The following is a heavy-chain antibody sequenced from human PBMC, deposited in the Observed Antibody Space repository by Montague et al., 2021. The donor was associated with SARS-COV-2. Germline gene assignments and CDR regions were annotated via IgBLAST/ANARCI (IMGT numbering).Heavy chain of an antibody. CDR3: ARVTAGIVAYDY. J-gene: IGHJ4*02. CDR2: LDWDDDK. D-gene: IGHD5-12*01. CDR1: GFSLSTSGMC. Sequence: PALVKPTQTLTLTCTFSGFSLSTSGMCVSWIRQPPGKALEWLARLDWDDDKYYSTSLKTRLTISKDTSKNQVVLTMTNMDPVDTATYYCARVTAGIVAYDYWGQGTLVTGAS. V-gene: IGHV2-70*11.